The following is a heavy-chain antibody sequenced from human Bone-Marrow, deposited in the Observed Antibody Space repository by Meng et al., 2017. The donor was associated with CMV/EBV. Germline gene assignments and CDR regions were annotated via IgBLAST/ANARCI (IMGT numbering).Heavy chain of an antibody. J-gene: IGHJ4*02. D-gene: IGHD6-19*01. V-gene: IGHV1-2*02. CDR2: IRSDGSAT. Sequence: VHLMQSGAGGKEHGASVKVSCKTSGYTFSDYYMHWVRQAPGQGVEWMGWIRSDGSATNYAQKFRGRVTMTRDASVSTAYMELSGLTSDDTAVYFCVRSSGWSLFDYWGPGALVTVSS. CDR3: VRSSGWSLFDY. CDR1: GYTFSDYY.